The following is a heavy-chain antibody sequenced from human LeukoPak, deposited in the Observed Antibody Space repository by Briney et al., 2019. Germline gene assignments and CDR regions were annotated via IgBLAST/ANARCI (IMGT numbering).Heavy chain of an antibody. D-gene: IGHD3-22*01. CDR1: GFTFSSYA. J-gene: IGHJ4*02. CDR3: AKRGAYDNRYFDY. CDR2: ITTSGDNT. Sequence: GGSLRLSCAASGFTFSSYAMSWVRQAPGKGLEWVSSITTSGDNTYYADSVKGRFTISRDNSKNTLCLQMNSLRAEDTAVYYCAKRGAYDNRYFDYWGQGTPVTVSS. V-gene: IGHV3-23*01.